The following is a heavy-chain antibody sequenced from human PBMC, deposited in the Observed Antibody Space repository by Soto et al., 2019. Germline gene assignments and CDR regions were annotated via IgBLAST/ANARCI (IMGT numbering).Heavy chain of an antibody. CDR3: ARVAGIAAAGTPYYYYGMDV. Sequence: AVSGGSISSSNWWSWVRQPPGKGLEWIGEIYHSGSTNYNPSLKSRVTISVDKSKNQFSLKLSSVTAADTAVYYCARVAGIAAAGTPYYYYGMDVWGQGTTVTVSS. J-gene: IGHJ6*02. CDR1: GGSISSSNW. V-gene: IGHV4-4*02. D-gene: IGHD6-13*01. CDR2: IYHSGST.